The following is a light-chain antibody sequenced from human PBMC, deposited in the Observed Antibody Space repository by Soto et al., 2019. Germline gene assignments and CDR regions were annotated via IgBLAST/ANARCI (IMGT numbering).Light chain of an antibody. J-gene: IGLJ1*01. CDR3: SSYTTTNTRQIV. Sequence: QSVLTHPASVSGSPGKSITISCTGTSSDVCGYNYVSWYQQHPGKAPKFMIYDVSNRPSGVSNRFSGSKSGNTASLTISGLQAEDEADYYCSSYTTTNTRQIVFGTGTKVTF. CDR2: DVS. V-gene: IGLV2-14*01. CDR1: SSDVCGYNY.